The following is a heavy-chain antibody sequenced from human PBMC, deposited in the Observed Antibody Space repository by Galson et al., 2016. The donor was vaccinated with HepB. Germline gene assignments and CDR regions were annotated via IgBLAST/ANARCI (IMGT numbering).Heavy chain of an antibody. CDR3: TRDAFDFWGGYYSVSDY. CDR1: GFTFSSYS. J-gene: IGHJ4*02. V-gene: IGHV3-48*01. Sequence: SLRLSCAASGFTFSSYSMNWVRQAPGKGLEWVSYISGSGTGIYYADSVKGRFTISSDNAKDSVYLQMNSLRAADTAVYYCTRDAFDFWGGYYSVSDYWGQGTLVTVSS. CDR2: ISGSGTGI. D-gene: IGHD3-3*01.